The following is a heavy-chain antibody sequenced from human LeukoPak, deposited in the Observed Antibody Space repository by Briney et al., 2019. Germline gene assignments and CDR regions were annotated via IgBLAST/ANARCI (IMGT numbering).Heavy chain of an antibody. V-gene: IGHV4-4*07. D-gene: IGHD1-7*01. CDR2: VYTSGST. Sequence: PSQTLSLTCSVSGGSISGYYWTWIRQHAGKGLEWIGCVYTSGSTHYNPSLKTRLTMSVDTSKNQFSLKLSSETAADTAVYYCARLITGTTTAFDIGGQGTMVTVSS. CDR1: GGSISGYY. CDR3: ARLITGTTTAFDI. J-gene: IGHJ3*02.